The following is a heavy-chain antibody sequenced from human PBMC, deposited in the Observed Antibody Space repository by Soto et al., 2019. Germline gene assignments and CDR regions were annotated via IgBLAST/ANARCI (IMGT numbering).Heavy chain of an antibody. D-gene: IGHD6-13*01. CDR2: ISYDGSNK. CDR3: AKGDSSSWYGAHYYYGMDV. J-gene: IGHJ6*02. V-gene: IGHV3-30-3*01. Sequence: SLRLSCAASGFTFSSYAMHWVRQAPGKGLEWVAVISYDGSNKYYADSVKGRFTISRDNSKNTLYLQMNSLRAEDTAVYYCAKGDSSSWYGAHYYYGMDVWGQGTTVTVSS. CDR1: GFTFSSYA.